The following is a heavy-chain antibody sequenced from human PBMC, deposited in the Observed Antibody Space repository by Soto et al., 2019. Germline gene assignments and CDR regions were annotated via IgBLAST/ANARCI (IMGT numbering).Heavy chain of an antibody. D-gene: IGHD3-22*01. V-gene: IGHV4-30-4*01. Sequence: SETLSLTXTVSGGSISSGDYYWSWIRQPPGKGLEWIGYIYYSGSTYYNPSLKSRVTISVDTSKNQFSLKLSSVTAADTAVYYCARDRDYYDSSGYLDAFDIWGQGTMVTVSS. CDR1: GGSISSGDYY. J-gene: IGHJ3*02. CDR2: IYYSGST. CDR3: ARDRDYYDSSGYLDAFDI.